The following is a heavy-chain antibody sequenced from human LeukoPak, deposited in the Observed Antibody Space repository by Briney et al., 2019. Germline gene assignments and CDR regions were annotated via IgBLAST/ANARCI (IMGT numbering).Heavy chain of an antibody. Sequence: PGGSLRLSCAASGFTLEDHVMHWVRQAPGKGLEWVSSISWSGDRMGYADAVKGRFTISRDKAKNSLFLQMDSLRVEDTALYYCAKDLGGSATTVWGQGTLVTVSS. J-gene: IGHJ4*02. CDR3: AKDLGGSATTV. V-gene: IGHV3-9*01. CDR1: GFTLEDHV. D-gene: IGHD2-2*01. CDR2: ISWSGDRM.